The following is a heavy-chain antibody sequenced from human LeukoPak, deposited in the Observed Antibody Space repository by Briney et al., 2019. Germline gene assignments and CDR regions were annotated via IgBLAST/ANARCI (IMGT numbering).Heavy chain of an antibody. D-gene: IGHD2-21*02. CDR1: GYTFTGYY. J-gene: IGHJ4*02. V-gene: IGHV1-2*02. CDR3: ARVGPDCGGDCYSN. Sequence: ASAKVSCKTSGYTFTGYYIHWVRQAPGQGLEWMGWINGNTGSTNYAQKFQDRAAMTRDTSISTAYMDLNRLRSDDTAVYFCARVGPDCGGDCYSNWGQGTLVTVSS. CDR2: INGNTGST.